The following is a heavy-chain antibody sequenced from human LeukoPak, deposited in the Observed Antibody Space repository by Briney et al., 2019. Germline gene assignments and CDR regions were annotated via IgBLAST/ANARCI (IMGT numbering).Heavy chain of an antibody. CDR1: GGTFSSYA. J-gene: IGHJ3*02. Sequence: GASVKVSCNASGGTFSSYAISWVRQAPGQGLEWMGRIIPILGIANYARKFQGRVTITADKSTSTAYMELSSLRSEDTAVYYCARASPVTRDAFDIWGQGTMVTVSS. CDR3: ARASPVTRDAFDI. D-gene: IGHD4-11*01. V-gene: IGHV1-69*04. CDR2: IIPILGIA.